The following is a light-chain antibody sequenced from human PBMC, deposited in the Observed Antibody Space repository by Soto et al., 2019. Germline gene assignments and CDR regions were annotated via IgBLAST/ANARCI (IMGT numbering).Light chain of an antibody. CDR1: QSLLHSNGNTY. Sequence: DVVMTQSPLSLPVTPGEPASISCRSSQSLLHSNGNTYLDWYLQKPGQSPQLLIYLIFNRASGVPDRFSGSGTGTDFTLKISRVEAEDVGVYYCMQGLHGPWTFGQGTKVEIK. J-gene: IGKJ1*01. V-gene: IGKV2-28*01. CDR2: LIF. CDR3: MQGLHGPWT.